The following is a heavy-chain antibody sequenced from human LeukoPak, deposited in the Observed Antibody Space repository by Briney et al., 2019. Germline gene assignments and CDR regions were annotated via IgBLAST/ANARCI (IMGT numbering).Heavy chain of an antibody. D-gene: IGHD1-26*01. CDR1: GYTFTSSG. CDR2: ISAYNGNT. J-gene: IGHJ3*02. V-gene: IGHV1-18*01. CDR3: ARRRSGSYWDAFDI. Sequence: ASVKVSCKASGYTFTSSGISWMRQAPGQGLEWVGWISAYNGNTNYAQKLQGRVTMTTDTSTTTAYMELRSLRSDDTAVYYCARRRSGSYWDAFDIWGQGTMVTVSS.